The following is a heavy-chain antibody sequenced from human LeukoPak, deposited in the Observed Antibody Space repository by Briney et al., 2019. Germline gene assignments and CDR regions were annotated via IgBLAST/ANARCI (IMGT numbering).Heavy chain of an antibody. CDR3: ARTRVVWEAFDI. D-gene: IGHD1-26*01. J-gene: IGHJ3*02. Sequence: SVKVSCKASGYTFTGYYMHWVRQAPGQGLEWMGWINPNSGGTNYAQKFQGRVTMTRDTSISTAYMELSRLRSDDTAVYYCARTRVVWEAFDIWGQGTMVTVSS. CDR2: INPNSGGT. CDR1: GYTFTGYY. V-gene: IGHV1-2*02.